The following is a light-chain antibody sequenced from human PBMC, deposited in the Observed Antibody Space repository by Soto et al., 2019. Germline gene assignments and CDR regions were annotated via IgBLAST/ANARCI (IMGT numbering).Light chain of an antibody. CDR3: QQYNNWSRT. V-gene: IGKV3-15*01. Sequence: EIVMTQSPATLSVSPGERATLSCRASQSIRTNVAWYQQKPGQAPRLLIYGASTRATGIPARFSGSGSGTEFALTISSLQSEDFAVYYCQQYNNWSRTFGQGTKVEIK. CDR2: GAS. CDR1: QSIRTN. J-gene: IGKJ1*01.